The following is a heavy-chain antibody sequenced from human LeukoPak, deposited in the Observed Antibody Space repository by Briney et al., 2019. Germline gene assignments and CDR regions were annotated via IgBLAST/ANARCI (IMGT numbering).Heavy chain of an antibody. Sequence: GASVKVSCKASGGTFSSYAISWVRQAPGQGLEWMGGIIPIFGTANYAQKFQGRVTITADESTSTAYMELSSLRSEDTAVYYCARWYCSSTSCLNPLDYWGQGTLVTVSS. J-gene: IGHJ4*02. D-gene: IGHD2-2*01. CDR3: ARWYCSSTSCLNPLDY. V-gene: IGHV1-69*01. CDR1: GGTFSSYA. CDR2: IIPIFGTA.